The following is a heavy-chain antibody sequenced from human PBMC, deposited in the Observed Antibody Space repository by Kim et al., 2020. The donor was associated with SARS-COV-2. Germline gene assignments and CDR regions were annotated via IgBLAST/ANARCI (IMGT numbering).Heavy chain of an antibody. CDR1: GFTFSSYS. Sequence: GGSLRLSCAASGFTFSSYSMNWVRQAPGKGLEWVSSISSSSSYIYYADSVKGRFTISRDNAKNSLYLQMNSLRAEDTAVYYCARDTAHTDAFDIWGQGTMVTVSS. CDR3: ARDTAHTDAFDI. J-gene: IGHJ3*02. V-gene: IGHV3-21*01. CDR2: ISSSSSYI. D-gene: IGHD2-21*02.